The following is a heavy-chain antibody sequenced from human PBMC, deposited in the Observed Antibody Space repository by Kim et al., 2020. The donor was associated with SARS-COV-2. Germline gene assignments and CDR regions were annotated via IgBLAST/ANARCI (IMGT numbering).Heavy chain of an antibody. D-gene: IGHD6-13*01. J-gene: IGHJ4*02. CDR3: ASGYSSSWSPSYYFDY. Sequence: SVKVSCKASGGTFSSYAISWVRQAPGQGLEWMGGIIPIFGTANYAQKFQGRVTITADESTSTAYMELSSLRSEDTAVYYCASGYSSSWSPSYYFDYWGQATLVTVSS. V-gene: IGHV1-69*13. CDR1: GGTFSSYA. CDR2: IIPIFGTA.